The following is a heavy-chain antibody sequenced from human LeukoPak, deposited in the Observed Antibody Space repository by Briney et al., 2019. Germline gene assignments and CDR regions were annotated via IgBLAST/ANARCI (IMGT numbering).Heavy chain of an antibody. CDR2: ISAYNGDT. J-gene: IGHJ4*02. V-gene: IGHV1-18*01. CDR1: GYTFTTYG. CDR3: ARGSYYDY. D-gene: IGHD1-26*01. Sequence: GASVKVSCKASGYTFTTYGISWVRQAPGQGLEWMGWISAYNGDTNYEQKFQGRVTMTTEKSTSTAYMELRRLTSDDTAVYYCARGSYYDYWGQGTLVTVSS.